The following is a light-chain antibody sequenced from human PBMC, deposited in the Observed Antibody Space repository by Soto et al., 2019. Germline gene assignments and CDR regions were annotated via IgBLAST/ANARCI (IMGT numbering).Light chain of an antibody. CDR3: SSYTSSSTPHV. V-gene: IGLV2-14*01. J-gene: IGLJ1*01. CDR1: SSDVGGYNY. Sequence: QSVLTQPASVSGSPGQSITISCTGTSSDVGGYNYVSWYQQHPGKAPKLMIYDVTNRPSGVSNRFSGSKSGNTASLTISGLQAEDEADYYCSSYTSSSTPHVFGTGTKVTVL. CDR2: DVT.